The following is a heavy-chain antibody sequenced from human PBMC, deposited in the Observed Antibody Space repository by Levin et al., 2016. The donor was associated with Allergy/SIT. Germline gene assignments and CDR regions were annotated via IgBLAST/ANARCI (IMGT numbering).Heavy chain of an antibody. CDR2: ISSSSSYI. V-gene: IGHV3-21*01. CDR3: ARLMAPGADY. J-gene: IGHJ4*02. D-gene: IGHD5-24*01. Sequence: WIRQPPGKGLEWVSSISSSSSYIYYADSVKGRFTISRDNAKNSLYLQMNSLRAEDTAVYYCARLMAPGADYWGQGTLVTVSS.